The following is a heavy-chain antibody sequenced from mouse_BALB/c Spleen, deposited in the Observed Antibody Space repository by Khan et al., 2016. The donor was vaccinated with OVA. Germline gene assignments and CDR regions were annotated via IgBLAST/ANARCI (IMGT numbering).Heavy chain of an antibody. CDR1: GFTFSSFA. CDR3: TNGNYGWFAY. D-gene: IGHD2-1*01. J-gene: IGHJ3*01. CDR2: ISSAGTYT. V-gene: IGHV5-9-1*01. Sequence: EVELVESGGGLVKPGGSLKLSCAASGFTFSSFAMSWVRQTPEKRLDWVATISSAGTYTYYPDSVEGRFTISRDNAKNTLYLHMNSLRSEDTAMYYCTNGNYGWFAYWGQGTLVTVSA.